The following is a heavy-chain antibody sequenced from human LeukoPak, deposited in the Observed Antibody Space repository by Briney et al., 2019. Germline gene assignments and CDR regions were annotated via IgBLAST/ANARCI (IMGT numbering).Heavy chain of an antibody. Sequence: SETLSLTCAVNGGSFSGYYWSWIRQPPGKWLEWIGEINHSGSTNYNPSLKSRVTISVDTSKNQFSLKLSSVTAADTAVYYCARGGSKIVATWDWFDPWGRGTLVTVSS. CDR3: ARGGSKIVATWDWFDP. CDR1: GGSFSGYY. D-gene: IGHD5-12*01. V-gene: IGHV4-34*01. CDR2: INHSGST. J-gene: IGHJ5*02.